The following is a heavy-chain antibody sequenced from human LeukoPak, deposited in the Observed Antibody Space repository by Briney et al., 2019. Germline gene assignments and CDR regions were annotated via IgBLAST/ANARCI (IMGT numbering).Heavy chain of an antibody. D-gene: IGHD6-13*01. V-gene: IGHV3-53*01. Sequence: PGGSLRLSCAASGFTVSTNYMSWVRQAPGKGLVWVSVIYSGGSTYYAYSVKGRFSISRDNSKKTLYLQRNSLRAEDTAVYYCATLVYSSSWSFDYWGQGTLVTVSS. CDR3: ATLVYSSSWSFDY. CDR1: GFTVSTNY. CDR2: IYSGGST. J-gene: IGHJ4*02.